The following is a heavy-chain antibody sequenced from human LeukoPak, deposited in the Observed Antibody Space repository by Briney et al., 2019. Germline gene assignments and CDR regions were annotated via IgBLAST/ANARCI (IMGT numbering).Heavy chain of an antibody. Sequence: PGGSLRLSCAASGFTVSSNYMSWVRQAPGMGLEWVSVIYSGGSTYYADSVKGRFTISRDNSKNTLYLQMNSLRAEDTAVYYCARVRGYYDSSGYPFDYWGQGTLVTVSS. J-gene: IGHJ4*02. CDR3: ARVRGYYDSSGYPFDY. CDR1: GFTVSSNY. D-gene: IGHD3-22*01. V-gene: IGHV3-53*01. CDR2: IYSGGST.